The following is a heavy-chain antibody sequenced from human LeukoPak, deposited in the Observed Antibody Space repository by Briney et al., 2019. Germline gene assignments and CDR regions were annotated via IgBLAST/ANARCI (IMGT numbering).Heavy chain of an antibody. CDR1: GLTFSTYS. V-gene: IGHV3-48*01. Sequence: GGSLRLSCAASGLTFSTYSMNWVRQAPGKGLEWVSYISSSSSTIYYADSVKGRFTISRDNAKNSLYLRMNSLRAEDTAVYYCARGLTFDYWGQGTLVTVSS. J-gene: IGHJ4*02. CDR3: ARGLTFDY. CDR2: ISSSSSTI.